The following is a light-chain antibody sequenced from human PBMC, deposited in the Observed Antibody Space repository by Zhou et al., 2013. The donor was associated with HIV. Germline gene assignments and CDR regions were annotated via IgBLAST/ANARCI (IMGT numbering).Light chain of an antibody. CDR2: LGS. J-gene: IGKJ4*01. Sequence: DIVMTQSPLSQPVTPGEPASISCRSSQSLLQSNGYNYLDWYVQKPGQSPQLLIYLGSHRASGVPDRFSGSGSGTDFTLKISRVEAEDVGVYYCMQALQTPQLTFGGGTKVEIK. CDR3: MQALQTPQLT. V-gene: IGKV2-28*01. CDR1: QSLLQSNGYNY.